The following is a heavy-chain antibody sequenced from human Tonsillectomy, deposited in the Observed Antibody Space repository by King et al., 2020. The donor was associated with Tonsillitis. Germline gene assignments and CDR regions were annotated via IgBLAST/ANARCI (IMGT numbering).Heavy chain of an antibody. CDR2: ISYDGSNK. J-gene: IGHJ4*02. Sequence: VQLVESGGGVVQPGRSLRLSCAASGFTFSSYGMHWVRQAPGKGLEWVAVISYDGSNKYYADSVKGRFTISRDNSKNTLYLQMNSLRAEDTAVYYCAKYNSSWYEDYFDYWGQGTLVTVSS. V-gene: IGHV3-30*18. D-gene: IGHD6-13*01. CDR3: AKYNSSWYEDYFDY. CDR1: GFTFSSYG.